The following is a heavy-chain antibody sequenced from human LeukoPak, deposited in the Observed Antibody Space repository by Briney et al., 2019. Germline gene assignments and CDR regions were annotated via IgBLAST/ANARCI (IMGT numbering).Heavy chain of an antibody. D-gene: IGHD5-18*01. J-gene: IGHJ4*02. CDR2: MNPKSGNT. V-gene: IGHV1-8*01. Sequence: ASVKVSCKASGYTFTNHDINWVRQASGQGLEWMGWMNPKSGNTDYLQKFQGRVTMTRDTSMSTAFMELSSLTSEDTAVYYCARGVNSQGTAMVLFDSWGQGSLVTVSA. CDR3: ARGVNSQGTAMVLFDS. CDR1: GYTFTNHD.